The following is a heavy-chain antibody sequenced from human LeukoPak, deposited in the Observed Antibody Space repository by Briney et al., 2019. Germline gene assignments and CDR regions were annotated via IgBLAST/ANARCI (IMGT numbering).Heavy chain of an antibody. V-gene: IGHV3-23*01. J-gene: IGHJ4*02. D-gene: IGHD3-22*01. CDR3: AKDSSGYYDSSGQFDY. Sequence: GGSLRLSCAASGFTFSSYAMSWVRQTPGKGLEWVSAISGSGGSTYYADSVKGRFTISRDNSKNTVYLQMNSLRAEDTAVYYCAKDSSGYYDSSGQFDYWGQGTLVTVSS. CDR2: ISGSGGST. CDR1: GFTFSSYA.